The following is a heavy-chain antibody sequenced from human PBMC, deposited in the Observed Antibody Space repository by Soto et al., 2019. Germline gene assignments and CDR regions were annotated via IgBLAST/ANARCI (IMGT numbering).Heavy chain of an antibody. V-gene: IGHV3-23*01. D-gene: IGHD6-19*01. CDR2: ISGSGGST. J-gene: IGHJ4*02. Sequence: GGSLRLSCAAPGFTFSSYAMSWVRQAPGKGLEWVSAISGSGGSTYYADSVKGRFTISRDNSKNTLYLQMNSLRAEDTAVYYCAKESEVAVAGTTHFWGQGTLVTVSS. CDR1: GFTFSSYA. CDR3: AKESEVAVAGTTHF.